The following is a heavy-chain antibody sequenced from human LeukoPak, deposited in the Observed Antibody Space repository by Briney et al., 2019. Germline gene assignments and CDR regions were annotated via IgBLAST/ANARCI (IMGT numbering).Heavy chain of an antibody. J-gene: IGHJ5*02. D-gene: IGHD6-13*01. CDR3: ARSPGRQQLVRSHHWFDP. CDR1: GGSFSDYY. CDR2: IHHSGST. V-gene: IGHV4-34*01. Sequence: SETLSLTCAVDGGSFSDYYWSWIRQPPGKGLEWIGEIHHSGSTNYNPSLKSRVTISVDTSKNQFSLKLSSLTAADTAVYFCARSPGRQQLVRSHHWFDPWGQGTLVIVSS.